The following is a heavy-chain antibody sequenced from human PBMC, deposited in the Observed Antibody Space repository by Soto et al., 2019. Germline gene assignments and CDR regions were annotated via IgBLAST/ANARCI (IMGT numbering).Heavy chain of an antibody. CDR2: IYYSGST. CDR3: ARPSSRFGELLMHPYYYYYMDV. D-gene: IGHD3-10*01. J-gene: IGHJ6*03. CDR1: GGSISSSSYY. Sequence: ASETLSLTCTVSGGSISSSSYYWGWIRQPPGKGLEWIGSIYYSGSTYYNPSLKSRVTISVDTSKNQFSLKLSSVTAADTAVYYCARPSSRFGELLMHPYYYYYMDVWGKGTTVTVSS. V-gene: IGHV4-39*01.